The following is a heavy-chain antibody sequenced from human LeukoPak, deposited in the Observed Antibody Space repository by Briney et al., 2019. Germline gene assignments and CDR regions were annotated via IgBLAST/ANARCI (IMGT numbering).Heavy chain of an antibody. CDR1: GFTFSSYE. CDR3: ARDLKYSSGWYDY. Sequence: PGGSLRLSCAASGFTFSSYEMNWVRQAPGKGLEWVANIKQDGSEKYYVDSVKGRFTISRDNAKNSLYLQMNSLRAEDTAVYYCARDLKYSSGWYDYWGQGTLVTVSS. V-gene: IGHV3-7*01. J-gene: IGHJ4*02. D-gene: IGHD6-19*01. CDR2: IKQDGSEK.